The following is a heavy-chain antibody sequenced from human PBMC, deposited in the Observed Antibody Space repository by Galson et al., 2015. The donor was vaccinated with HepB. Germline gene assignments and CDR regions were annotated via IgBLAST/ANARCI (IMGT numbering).Heavy chain of an antibody. V-gene: IGHV1-18*01. J-gene: IGHJ4*02. Sequence: SVKVSCKASGYTFTSYGISWVRQAPGQGLEWMGWISAYNGNTNYAQKLQGRVTMTTDTSTSTAYMELRSLRSDDTAVYYCARDGEMATTGGLGYWGQGTLVTVSS. CDR3: ARDGEMATTGGLGY. CDR2: ISAYNGNT. D-gene: IGHD5-24*01. CDR1: GYTFTSYG.